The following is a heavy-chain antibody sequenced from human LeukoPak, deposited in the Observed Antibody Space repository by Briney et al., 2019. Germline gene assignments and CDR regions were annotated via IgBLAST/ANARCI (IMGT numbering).Heavy chain of an antibody. V-gene: IGHV3-7*01. CDR2: INQDGSVK. CDR3: AGGPGYLIDC. J-gene: IGHJ4*02. Sequence: GGSLRLSCAASGFIFSSYWMSWVRQAPGKGLEWVANINQDGSVKRYADSLRGRLTISRDNAENLVFLEMNSLRAEDTAVYYCAGGPGYLIDCWGQGSLVTVSS. CDR1: GFIFSSYW. D-gene: IGHD2-15*01.